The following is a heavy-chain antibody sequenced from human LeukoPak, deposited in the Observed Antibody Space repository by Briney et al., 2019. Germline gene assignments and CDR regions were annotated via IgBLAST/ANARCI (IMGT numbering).Heavy chain of an antibody. CDR2: ISPYNGNT. CDR1: GYTFINSG. Sequence: ASLKVSCKASGYTFINSGISWVRQAPGQGLEWMGWISPYNGNTDYALKFQDRVTMTTDTSTSTAYMELRSLRSDDTALYYCARQLWSDGENAFDIWGQGTMVTVSA. D-gene: IGHD5-18*01. J-gene: IGHJ3*02. CDR3: ARQLWSDGENAFDI. V-gene: IGHV1-18*01.